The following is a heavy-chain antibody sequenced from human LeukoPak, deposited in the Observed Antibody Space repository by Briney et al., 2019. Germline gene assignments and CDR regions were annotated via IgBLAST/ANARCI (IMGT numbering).Heavy chain of an antibody. J-gene: IGHJ6*03. CDR2: IYSGGST. D-gene: IGHD3-10*01. CDR1: GFTVSSNY. CDR3: ARDVSGGYYYYMDV. Sequence: GGSLRLSCAASGFTVSSNYMSWVRQAPGKGLEWVSVIYSGGSTYYADSVKGRFTISRDNSKNTLYLQMNSLRAEDTAVYYCARDVSGGYYYYMDVWGKGTTVTVSS. V-gene: IGHV3-66*02.